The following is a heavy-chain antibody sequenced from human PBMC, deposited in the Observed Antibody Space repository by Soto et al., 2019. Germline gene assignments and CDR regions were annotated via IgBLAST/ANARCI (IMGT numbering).Heavy chain of an antibody. J-gene: IGHJ4*02. Sequence: QVQLQQSGPGLVKPSQTLSLTCAISGDSVSSNSAAWNWIRQSPSRGLEWLGRTYYRSKWYNDYAVSVKIRITIIPDTSKYQFSLQLSSVAPEDTAVYYCARVTSVVTEGYFDYWGQGTLVTVSS. V-gene: IGHV6-1*01. CDR1: GDSVSSNSAA. CDR3: ARVTSVVTEGYFDY. CDR2: TYYRSKWYN. D-gene: IGHD2-15*01.